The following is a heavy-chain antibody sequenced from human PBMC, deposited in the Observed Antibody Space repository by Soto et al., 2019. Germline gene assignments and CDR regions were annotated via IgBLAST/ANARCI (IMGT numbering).Heavy chain of an antibody. CDR3: FRLRPTTLGGGDAFDI. Sequence: VQLVESGGGVVQPGRSLRLSCAASGFTFSDYAMHWVRQVPGKGLVWVSRINGDASSTRYADSVRGRFTISRDNAKNTLYLQMNSVRAEDKAVYYGFRLRPTTLGGGDAFDIWGQGTMVTVSS. CDR1: GFTFSDYA. D-gene: IGHD1-1*01. J-gene: IGHJ3*02. V-gene: IGHV3-74*02. CDR2: INGDASST.